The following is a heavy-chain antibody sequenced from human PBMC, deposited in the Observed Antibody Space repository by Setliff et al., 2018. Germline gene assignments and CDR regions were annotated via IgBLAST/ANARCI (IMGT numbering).Heavy chain of an antibody. CDR1: GASISSGGYY. D-gene: IGHD1-26*01. V-gene: IGHV4-61*09. CDR2: ISPSGST. CDR3: ARSPSSGAYWNPRPCYSNY. J-gene: IGHJ4*02. Sequence: PSETLSLTCTVSGASISSGGYYWTWIRQPAGKALEWIGHISPSGSTTYNPSLTSRVTISPDTSKNHFSLKVNSVTAADTALYYCARSPSSGAYWNPRPCYSNYWGQGTLVTVSS.